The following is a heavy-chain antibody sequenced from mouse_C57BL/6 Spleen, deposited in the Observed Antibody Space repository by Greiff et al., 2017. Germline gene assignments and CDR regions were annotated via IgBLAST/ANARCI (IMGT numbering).Heavy chain of an antibody. CDR1: GYTFTSYW. D-gene: IGHD1-3*01. V-gene: IGHV1-64*01. CDR2: IHPNSGST. Sequence: QVQLQQPGAELVKPGASVKLSCKASGYTFTSYWMHWVKQRPGQGLEWIGMIHPNSGSTNYNEKFKSKATLTVDKSSSTAYMQLSSLTSEDSAVYCCARKREVGFYAMDYWGQGTSVTVSS. CDR3: ARKREVGFYAMDY. J-gene: IGHJ4*01.